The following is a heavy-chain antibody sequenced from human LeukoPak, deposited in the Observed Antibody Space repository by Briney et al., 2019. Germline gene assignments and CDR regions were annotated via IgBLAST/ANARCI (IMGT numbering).Heavy chain of an antibody. Sequence: ASVKVSCEASEYTFIGYYMHWVRQAPGQGLEWMGWINPNSGGTNYAQRFQGRVTMTTDTSINTASMELTRLRSDDTAVYYCARGGSGGYDSPLDYWGQGTLVTVSS. CDR3: ARGGSGGYDSPLDY. CDR2: INPNSGGT. CDR1: EYTFIGYY. V-gene: IGHV1-2*02. D-gene: IGHD5-12*01. J-gene: IGHJ4*02.